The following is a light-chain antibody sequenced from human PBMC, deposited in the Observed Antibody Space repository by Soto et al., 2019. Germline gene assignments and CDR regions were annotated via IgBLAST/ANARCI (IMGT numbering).Light chain of an antibody. J-gene: IGKJ5*01. CDR1: QSISSW. Sequence: IQITQSPSTLSASVGDRVTITCRASQSISSWLAWYQQKPGKAPKLLIYDASSLESGIPSRFSGSGSGTEFTLTISSLQSDDFATYYCQQYYNNPLTFGQGTRLEIK. CDR3: QQYYNNPLT. V-gene: IGKV1-5*01. CDR2: DAS.